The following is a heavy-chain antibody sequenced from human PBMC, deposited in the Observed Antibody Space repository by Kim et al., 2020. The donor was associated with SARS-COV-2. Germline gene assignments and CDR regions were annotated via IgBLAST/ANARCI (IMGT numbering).Heavy chain of an antibody. CDR1: GDSISSSSVA. CDR2: ASYRSNWDY. V-gene: IGHV6-1*01. CDR3: ARGYKYALDY. J-gene: IGHJ4*02. D-gene: IGHD2-8*01. Sequence: SQTLSLTCAISGDSISSSSVAWYWIRQSPSRGLEWLGSASYRSNWDYDYAVSVKSRINVNPDTSQNHFSLQLNSVTPEDTAVYYCARGYKYALDYWGQGSLVTVSS.